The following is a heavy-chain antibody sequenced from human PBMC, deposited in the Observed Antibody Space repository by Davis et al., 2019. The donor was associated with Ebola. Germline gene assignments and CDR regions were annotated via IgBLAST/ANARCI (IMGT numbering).Heavy chain of an antibody. Sequence: KVSCKGSGYSFTSYWISWVRQMPGKGLEWMGRIDPSDSYTNYSPSFQGHVTISADKSISTAYLQWSSLKASDTAMYYCARHIYCSSTSCLYYYYYGMDVWGQGTTVTVSS. J-gene: IGHJ6*02. CDR2: IDPSDSYT. D-gene: IGHD2-2*01. V-gene: IGHV5-10-1*01. CDR3: ARHIYCSSTSCLYYYYYGMDV. CDR1: GYSFTSYW.